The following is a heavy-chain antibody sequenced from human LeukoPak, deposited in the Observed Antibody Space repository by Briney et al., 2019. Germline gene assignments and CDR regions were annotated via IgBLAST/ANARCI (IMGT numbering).Heavy chain of an antibody. CDR3: ARGPLITFGGVIVGYFHY. D-gene: IGHD3-16*02. V-gene: IGHV4-34*01. CDR2: INHSGST. Sequence: SETLSLTCAVYGGSFSGYYWSWIRQPPGKGLEWIGEINHSGSTNYNPSLKSRVTISVDTSKNQFSLKLSSVTAADTAVYYCARGPLITFGGVIVGYFHYWGQGTLVTVSS. CDR1: GGSFSGYY. J-gene: IGHJ4*02.